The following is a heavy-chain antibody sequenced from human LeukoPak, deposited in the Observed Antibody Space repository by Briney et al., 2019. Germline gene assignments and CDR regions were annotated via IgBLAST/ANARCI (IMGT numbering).Heavy chain of an antibody. CDR2: IYSGGDT. Sequence: LTGGSPRLSCAASGVTVSNNFMLWVRQAPGKGLEWVSLIYSGGDTHYADSVKGRFTISRDNSKNTLYLQMNNLRAEDTAVYYCARDPPAVAINTYGWGQGTLVTVSS. J-gene: IGHJ4*02. D-gene: IGHD5-24*01. CDR1: GVTVSNNF. CDR3: ARDPPAVAINTYG. V-gene: IGHV3-66*01.